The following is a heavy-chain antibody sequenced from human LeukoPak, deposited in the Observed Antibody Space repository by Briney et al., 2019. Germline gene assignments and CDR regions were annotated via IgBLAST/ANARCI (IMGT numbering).Heavy chain of an antibody. CDR2: IIYSGST. J-gene: IGHJ5*01. CDR3: TRDRWFDC. Sequence: SETLSLTCTVSGDSFTTNYWSWIRQSPGKGLEWIGYIIYSGSTTYNPSLKSRVTISLGTSKNQFSLKLSSVTAADTAVYYCTRDRWFDCWGQGTLVTVSS. CDR1: GDSFTTNY. V-gene: IGHV4-59*01.